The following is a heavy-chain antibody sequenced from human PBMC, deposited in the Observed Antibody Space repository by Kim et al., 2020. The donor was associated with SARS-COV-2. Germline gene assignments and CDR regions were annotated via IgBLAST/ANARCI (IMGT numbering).Heavy chain of an antibody. V-gene: IGHV4-34*01. CDR2: INHSGST. D-gene: IGHD5-18*01. CDR3: ARGPHGYPNAFDI. J-gene: IGHJ3*02. Sequence: SETLSLTCAVYGGSFSGYYWSWIRQPPGKGLEWIGEINHSGSTNYNPSLKSRVTISVDTSKNQFSLKLSSVTAADTAVYYCARGPHGYPNAFDIWGQGT. CDR1: GGSFSGYY.